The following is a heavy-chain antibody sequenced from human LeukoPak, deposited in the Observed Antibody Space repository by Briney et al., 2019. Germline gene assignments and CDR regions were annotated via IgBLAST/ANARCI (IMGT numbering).Heavy chain of an antibody. D-gene: IGHD3-22*01. CDR3: EKADSDYYDSRSYFDY. CDR2: ISWNSGSI. CDR1: GFTFDDYA. J-gene: IGHJ4*02. V-gene: IGHV3-9*01. Sequence: GGSLRLSCAASGFTFDDYAMHWVRQAPGKGLEWVSGISWNSGSIGYADSVKGRFTISRDNAKNSLYLQMNSLRAEDTALYYCEKADSDYYDSRSYFDYWGQGTLVTVSS.